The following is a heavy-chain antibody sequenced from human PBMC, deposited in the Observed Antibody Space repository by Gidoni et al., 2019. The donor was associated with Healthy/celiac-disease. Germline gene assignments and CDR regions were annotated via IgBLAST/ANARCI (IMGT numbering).Heavy chain of an antibody. CDR1: GFTFSSYW. V-gene: IGHV3-74*01. J-gene: IGHJ5*02. D-gene: IGHD4-4*01. CDR2: INSEGSST. Sequence: EVQLVESGGGVVQPGGSLRLSCAASGFTFSSYWMNWGRQAPGKGLVWVSRINSEGSSTSYADSVKGRFTISRDNAKNTLYLQMNSLRAEDTAVYYCARGRLQNNWFDPWGQGTLVTVSS. CDR3: ARGRLQNNWFDP.